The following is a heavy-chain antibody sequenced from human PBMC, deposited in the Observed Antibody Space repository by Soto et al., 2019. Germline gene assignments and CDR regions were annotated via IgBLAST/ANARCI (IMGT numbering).Heavy chain of an antibody. CDR2: IYSGGST. J-gene: IGHJ5*02. V-gene: IGHV3-53*01. Sequence: GGSLRLSGAASGFTDSSNYMSWVRQAPGKGLEWVSVIYSGGSTYYADSVKGRFTISRHNSKNSLYLQMNSLRAEDTAVYYCARSPTPNWFDPWGQGTLVTVSS. CDR1: GFTDSSNY. CDR3: ARSPTPNWFDP.